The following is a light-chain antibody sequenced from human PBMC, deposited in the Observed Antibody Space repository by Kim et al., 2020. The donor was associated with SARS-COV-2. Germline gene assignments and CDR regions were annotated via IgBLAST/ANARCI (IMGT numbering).Light chain of an antibody. CDR3: NSLDSSGNLVV. CDR2: GKN. V-gene: IGLV3-19*01. Sequence: SSELTQDPAVSVALGQTVRITCQGDSLRSYYASWYQQKPGQAPVLVIYGKNNRPSGIPDRFSGSSSGNTASLTITGAQAEDEADYYCNSLDSSGNLVVFGGGTQLTVL. J-gene: IGLJ2*01. CDR1: SLRSYY.